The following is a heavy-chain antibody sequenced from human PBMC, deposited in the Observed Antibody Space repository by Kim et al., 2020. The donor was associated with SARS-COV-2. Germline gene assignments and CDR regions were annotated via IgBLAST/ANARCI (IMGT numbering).Heavy chain of an antibody. J-gene: IGHJ6*02. CDR3: AKDISSSWFPRFTYGMDV. CDR2: ISWNSGSI. Sequence: GGSLRLSCAASGFTFDDYAMHWVRQAPGKGLEWVSGISWNSGSIGYADSVKGRFTISRDNAKNSLYLQMNSLRAEDTALYYCAKDISSSWFPRFTYGMDVWGQGTTVTVSS. D-gene: IGHD6-13*01. V-gene: IGHV3-9*01. CDR1: GFTFDDYA.